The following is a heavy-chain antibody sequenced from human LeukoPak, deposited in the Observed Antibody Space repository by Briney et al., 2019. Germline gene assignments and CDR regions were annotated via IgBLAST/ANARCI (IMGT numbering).Heavy chain of an antibody. V-gene: IGHV3-9*01. D-gene: IGHD4-17*01. CDR1: GFTFDDYA. CDR3: AKDRGTVTTSGLDY. CDR2: ISWNSGSI. Sequence: GRSLRLSCAASGFTFDDYAMHWVRQAPGKGLEWVSGISWNSGSIGYADSVKGRFTISRDNAKNSLYLQMNSLRAEDTALYYCAKDRGTVTTSGLDYWGQGTLVTVSS. J-gene: IGHJ4*02.